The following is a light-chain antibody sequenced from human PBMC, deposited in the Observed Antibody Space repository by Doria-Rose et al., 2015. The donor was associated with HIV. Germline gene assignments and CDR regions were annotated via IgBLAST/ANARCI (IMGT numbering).Light chain of an antibody. CDR2: DGS. J-gene: IGKJ1*01. CDR1: QSFSSTY. CDR3: HQYGTSWT. Sequence: EIVLTQSPGTLSLSPGERATLSCRASQSFSSTYLAWYQQKPGQAPSLLIYDGSTRATGIPDRFSASGSGTDFTPTINRLEPEDFALYYSHQYGTSWTFGQGTKVEI. V-gene: IGKV3-20*01.